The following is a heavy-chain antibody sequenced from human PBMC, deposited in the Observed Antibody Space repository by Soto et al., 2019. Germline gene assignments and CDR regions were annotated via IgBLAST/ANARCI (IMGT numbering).Heavy chain of an antibody. CDR2: IYPGDSDT. CDR1: GYSFTSYW. J-gene: IGHJ6*02. CDR3: ARHGSGSFLFYYYYGMDV. D-gene: IGHD1-26*01. Sequence: GESLKISCKGSGYSFTSYWIGWVRQMPGKGLEWMGIIYPGDSDTRYSPSFQGQVTISADKSISTAYLQWSSLKASDTAMYYCARHGSGSFLFYYYYGMDVWGQGTTVTVSS. V-gene: IGHV5-51*01.